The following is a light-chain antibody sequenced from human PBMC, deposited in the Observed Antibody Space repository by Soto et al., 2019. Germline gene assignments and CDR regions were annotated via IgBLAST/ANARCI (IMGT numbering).Light chain of an antibody. V-gene: IGLV2-11*01. Sequence: QSALTQPRSVSGSPGQSVTISCTGTSSDVGGYNYVSWYQHHPGKAPKLMIYDVSKRPSGVPDRFSGSKSGNTASLTISGLQAEDEADYYCCSYEGIYTLVFGGGTKLTVL. J-gene: IGLJ2*01. CDR1: SSDVGGYNY. CDR3: CSYEGIYTLV. CDR2: DVS.